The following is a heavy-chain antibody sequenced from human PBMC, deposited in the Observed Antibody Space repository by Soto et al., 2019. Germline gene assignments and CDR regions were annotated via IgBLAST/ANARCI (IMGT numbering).Heavy chain of an antibody. CDR1: GFTFSNAW. D-gene: IGHD3-22*01. Sequence: EVQLVESGGGLVKPGGSVRLSCAASGFTFSNAWMSWVRQAPGKGLEWVGRIKSKSAGVTTEYDAPVKDRFTISRDDYKNTLYLQMNRLKIEDTAVYSCARGHRSSGKIFDSWGQGTLVTVSS. V-gene: IGHV3-15*01. J-gene: IGHJ4*02. CDR3: ARGHRSSGKIFDS. CDR2: IKSKSAGVTT.